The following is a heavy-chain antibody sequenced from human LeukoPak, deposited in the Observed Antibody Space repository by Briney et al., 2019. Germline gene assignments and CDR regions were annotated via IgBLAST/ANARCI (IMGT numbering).Heavy chain of an antibody. CDR2: ISAYNGNT. J-gene: IGHJ4*02. Sequence: ASVKVSCKASGYTFTSYGISWVRQAPGQGLEWRGWISAYNGNTNYAQKIQGRVTITTDTSTSTAYMELRTLRSDDTAVYYCARAAATSRTAVDYWGQGTLVTVSS. D-gene: IGHD6-13*01. CDR1: GYTFTSYG. V-gene: IGHV1-18*01. CDR3: ARAAATSRTAVDY.